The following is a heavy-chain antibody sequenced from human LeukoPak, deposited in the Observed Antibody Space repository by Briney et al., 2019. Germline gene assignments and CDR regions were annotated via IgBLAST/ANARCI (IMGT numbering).Heavy chain of an antibody. D-gene: IGHD5-18*01. CDR3: AKDAGAYSYGYVYYYYAMDV. V-gene: IGHV3-9*01. CDR1: GISFDEYA. Sequence: GGSLRLSCAASGISFDEYAMHWVRQVPGKGLEWVSGISWNSGGIVYADSVKGRFTISRDNAKNSLYLQMNSLRAEDTALYYCAKDAGAYSYGYVYYYYAMDVWGQGTTVTVSS. CDR2: ISWNSGGI. J-gene: IGHJ6*02.